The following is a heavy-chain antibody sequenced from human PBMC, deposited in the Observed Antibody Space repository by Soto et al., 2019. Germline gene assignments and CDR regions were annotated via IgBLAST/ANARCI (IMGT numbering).Heavy chain of an antibody. CDR3: ATVKGSGLFDY. Sequence: PSETLSLTCSVSGGSVNSGTSYWSWIRQSPVKGLEWLGYIHYTGRTDYNPSLKSRLTMSVDTSKNQFSLRLSSVTAADTAVYYCATVKGSGLFDYWGQGTLVTVSS. CDR1: GGSVNSGTSY. V-gene: IGHV4-61*01. CDR2: IHYTGRT. D-gene: IGHD2-8*02. J-gene: IGHJ4*02.